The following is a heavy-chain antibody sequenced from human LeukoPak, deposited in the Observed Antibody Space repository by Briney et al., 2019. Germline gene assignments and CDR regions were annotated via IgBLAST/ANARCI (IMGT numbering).Heavy chain of an antibody. J-gene: IGHJ4*02. CDR2: ISGSGGST. D-gene: IGHD1-26*01. V-gene: IGHV3-23*01. CDR3: AKDRYSGSYYFDY. Sequence: GASLRLSCAASGFTFSSYGMSWVRQAPGKGLEWVTAISGSGGSTYCADSVKGRFTISRDNSKNTLYLQMNSLRAEDTAVYYCAKDRYSGSYYFDYWGQGTLVTVSS. CDR1: GFTFSSYG.